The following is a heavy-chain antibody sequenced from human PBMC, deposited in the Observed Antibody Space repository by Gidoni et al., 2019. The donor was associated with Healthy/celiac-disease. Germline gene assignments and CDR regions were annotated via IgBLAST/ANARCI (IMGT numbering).Heavy chain of an antibody. CDR1: AFTFSNAW. D-gene: IGHD3-10*01. J-gene: IGHJ4*02. V-gene: IGHV3-15*04. CDR2: IEGKADGETT. Sequence: EVQLVESGGGLVKPGGFLRLSCAASAFTFSNAWMSWVRQAPGKGRGWIGRIEGKADGETTDYAAPMKGRCTVSRDDSKNTLYLQMNSMKTEDTAVYYCTTGGHYYGSGSYRSFDYWGQGTLVTVSS. CDR3: TTGGHYYGSGSYRSFDY.